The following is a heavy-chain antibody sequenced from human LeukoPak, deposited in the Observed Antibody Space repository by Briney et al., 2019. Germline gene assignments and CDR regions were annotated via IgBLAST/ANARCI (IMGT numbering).Heavy chain of an antibody. CDR1: GFTFSSYA. CDR3: AKNPLLWFGPPSEYYFDY. D-gene: IGHD3-10*01. V-gene: IGHV3-23*01. CDR2: ISGSGGST. Sequence: PGGSLRLSCAASGFTFSSYAMSWVRQAPGKGLEWVSAISGSGGSTYYADSVKGRFTISRDNSKNTLYLQMNSLRAEDTAVYYCAKNPLLWFGPPSEYYFDYWGQGTPVTVSS. J-gene: IGHJ4*02.